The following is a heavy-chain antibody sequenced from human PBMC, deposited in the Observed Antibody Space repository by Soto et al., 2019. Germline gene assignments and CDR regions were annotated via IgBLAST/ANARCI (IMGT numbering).Heavy chain of an antibody. Sequence: SETLSLTCTVSGGSISSSSYYWGWIRQPPGKGLEWIGSIYYSGSTYYNPSLKSRVTISVDTSKNQFSLKLSSVTAADTAVYYCASGYCSGGSCYSRYYYYGMDVWGQGTTVTRLL. V-gene: IGHV4-39*01. CDR2: IYYSGST. CDR1: GGSISSSSYY. J-gene: IGHJ6*02. D-gene: IGHD2-15*01. CDR3: ASGYCSGGSCYSRYYYYGMDV.